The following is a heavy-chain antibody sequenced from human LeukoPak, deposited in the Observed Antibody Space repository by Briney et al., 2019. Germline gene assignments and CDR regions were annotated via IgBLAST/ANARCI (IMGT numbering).Heavy chain of an antibody. CDR1: GGTFSSYA. CDR2: IIPIFGTA. Sequence: GVSVKVSCKACGGTFSSYAISWVRQAPGQGLEWMGGIIPIFGTANFAQKFQGRVTITTDESTSTVYMELSSLRSEDTAVYYCASTGDYYYYYYMDVWGKGTTVTVSS. CDR3: ASTGDYYYYYYMDV. V-gene: IGHV1-69*05. J-gene: IGHJ6*03.